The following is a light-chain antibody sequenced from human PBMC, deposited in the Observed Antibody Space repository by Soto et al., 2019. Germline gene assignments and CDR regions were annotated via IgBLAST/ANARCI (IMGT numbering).Light chain of an antibody. CDR2: EVV. J-gene: IGLJ1*01. CDR1: KNDIGVYDF. CDR3: KSYDGSNTYV. Sequence: HSVLTKPPYRSGSPGRSVTISCHGTKNDIGVYDFVSWYQHHPGKAPRLIIYEVVQRPSGVPDRFSGSKAGNTASLTVSGLQAADEADYFCKSYDGSNTYVFGSGTKV. V-gene: IGLV2-8*01.